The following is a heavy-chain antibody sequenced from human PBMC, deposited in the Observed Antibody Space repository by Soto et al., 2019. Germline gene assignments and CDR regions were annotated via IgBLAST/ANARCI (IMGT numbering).Heavy chain of an antibody. D-gene: IGHD1-26*01. J-gene: IGHJ3*02. CDR2: INHSGST. CDR1: GGSFSGYS. CDR3: ARAGGRYYGVGRDAFDI. Sequence: QVQLQQWGAGLLMPSETLSLTCGVDGGSFSGYSWSWIRQPPGKGLEWIGEINHSGSTNYNPALKTRGTIAGDASKTQFPLTLNSVTAADTAVYYCARAGGRYYGVGRDAFDIWGRGTMITVSS. V-gene: IGHV4-34*01.